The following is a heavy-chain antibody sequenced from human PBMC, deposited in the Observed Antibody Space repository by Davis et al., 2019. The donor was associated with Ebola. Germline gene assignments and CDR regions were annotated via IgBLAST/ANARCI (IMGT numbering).Heavy chain of an antibody. CDR1: GFTFDDYA. J-gene: IGHJ3*01. CDR3: ARGDYYDSSGYYLTFTDAFDV. CDR2: ISWNSGSI. V-gene: IGHV3-9*01. Sequence: GGSLRLSCAASGFTFDDYAMHWVRQAPGKGLEWVSGISWNSGSIGYADSVKGRFTISRDNAKNSLYLQMNSLRADDTAVYYCARGDYYDSSGYYLTFTDAFDVWGQGTMVTVSS. D-gene: IGHD3-22*01.